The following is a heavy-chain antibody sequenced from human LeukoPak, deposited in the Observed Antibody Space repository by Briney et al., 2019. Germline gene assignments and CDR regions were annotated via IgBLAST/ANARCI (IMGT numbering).Heavy chain of an antibody. V-gene: IGHV3-30*03. Sequence: PGGSLRLSCAASGFTFSSYGMHWVRQAPGKGLEWVAVISYDGSNKYYADSVKGRFTISRDNSKNTLYLQMNSLRAEDTAVYYCLDWYFDLWGRGTLVTVSS. CDR3: LDWYFDL. J-gene: IGHJ2*01. CDR2: ISYDGSNK. CDR1: GFTFSSYG.